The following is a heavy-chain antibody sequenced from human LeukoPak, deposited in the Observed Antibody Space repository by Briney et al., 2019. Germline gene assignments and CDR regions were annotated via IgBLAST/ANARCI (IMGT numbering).Heavy chain of an antibody. CDR2: INHSGST. J-gene: IGHJ4*02. D-gene: IGHD3-16*02. CDR3: ARGRIMITFGGVIVIDYFDY. CDR1: GGSFSGYY. V-gene: IGHV4-34*01. Sequence: PSETLSLTCAVYGGSFSGYYWSWIRQPPGKGLEWIGEINHSGSTNYNPSLKSRVTISVDTSKNQFSLRLNSVTAADTAVFYCARGRIMITFGGVIVIDYFDYWGQGTLVTVSS.